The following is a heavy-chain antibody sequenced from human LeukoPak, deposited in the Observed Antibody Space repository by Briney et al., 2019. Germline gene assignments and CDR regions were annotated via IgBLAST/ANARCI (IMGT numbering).Heavy chain of an antibody. V-gene: IGHV4-4*02. J-gene: IGHJ4*02. Sequence: PSETLSLTCAVSGGSLTSGNWWSWVRQSPGKGLQWIGEVYRRGSTNFNPSLKSRVTISVDTSKSQFSLKLSSVTAADTAVYYCAHNGWYSIDNWGQGTLVTVSS. CDR1: GGSLTSGNW. CDR3: AHNGWYSIDN. D-gene: IGHD6-19*01. CDR2: VYRRGST.